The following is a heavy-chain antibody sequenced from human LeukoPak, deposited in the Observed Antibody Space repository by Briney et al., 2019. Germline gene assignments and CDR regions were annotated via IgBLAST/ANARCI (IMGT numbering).Heavy chain of an antibody. CDR1: GFTFSSYA. CDR3: ARGGFARGDYSGY. V-gene: IGHV3-21*01. J-gene: IGHJ4*02. D-gene: IGHD3-16*01. Sequence: GGSLRLSCAASGFTFSSYAMNWVRQAPGKGLEWVSSISSSSSYIYYADSVKGRFTISRDNAKNSLYLQMNSLRAEDTAVYYCARGGFARGDYSGYWGQGTLVTVSS. CDR2: ISSSSSYI.